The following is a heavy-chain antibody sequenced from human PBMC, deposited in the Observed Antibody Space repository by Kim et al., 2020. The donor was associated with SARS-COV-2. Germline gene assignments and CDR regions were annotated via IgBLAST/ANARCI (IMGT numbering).Heavy chain of an antibody. CDR1: GGSFSIHP. Sequence: SETLSLTCNVSGGSFSIHPSIFLPPPPPPFLPFLSLIFLHLYINYHPSLAILLSISVDTSQNLFSLRLASVTAADTAVYYCARDVFCPSGVSPYYFDRWGQGILVTV. CDR3: ARDVFCPSGVSPYYFDR. V-gene: IGHV4-4*07. J-gene: IGHJ4*02. D-gene: IGHD2-8*01. CDR2: IFLHLYI.